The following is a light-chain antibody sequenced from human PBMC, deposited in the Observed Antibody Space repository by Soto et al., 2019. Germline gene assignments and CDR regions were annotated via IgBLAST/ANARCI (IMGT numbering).Light chain of an antibody. CDR1: NSDIGGYNL. CDR2: EVT. J-gene: IGLJ1*01. V-gene: IGLV2-14*01. Sequence: QSALTQPGSVSGSPGQSITIYCTGTNSDIGGYNLVSWFQHHPGKAPKLVIYEVTHRPSGISNRFSGSKSGNTASLTISGLQAEDEASYYCSSYTSSTTYVFGTGTKLTVL. CDR3: SSYTSSTTYV.